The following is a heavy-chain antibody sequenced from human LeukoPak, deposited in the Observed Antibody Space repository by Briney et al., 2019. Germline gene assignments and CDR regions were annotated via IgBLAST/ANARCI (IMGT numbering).Heavy chain of an antibody. Sequence: GGSLRLSCAASGFTFDDYAMHWVRQAPGKGLEWVSGISWNSGSIGYADSVKGRFTISRDNAKNSLYLQMNSLGAEDTALYYCAKDLSGVDYGDYDAGAAFDIWGQGTMVTVSS. CDR3: AKDLSGVDYGDYDAGAAFDI. V-gene: IGHV3-9*01. CDR2: ISWNSGSI. J-gene: IGHJ3*02. D-gene: IGHD4-17*01. CDR1: GFTFDDYA.